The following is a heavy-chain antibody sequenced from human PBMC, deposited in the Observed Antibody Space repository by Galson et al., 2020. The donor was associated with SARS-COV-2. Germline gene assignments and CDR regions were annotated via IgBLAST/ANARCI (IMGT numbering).Heavy chain of an antibody. Sequence: GESLKISCAASGFTFSSYAMSWVRQAPGKGLEWVSAISGSGGSTYYADSVKGRFTISRDNSKNTLYLQMNSLRAEDTAVYYCAKARDIGSFDYWGQGTLVTVSS. V-gene: IGHV3-23*01. CDR1: GFTFSSYA. CDR3: AKARDIGSFDY. CDR2: ISGSGGST. D-gene: IGHD5-12*01. J-gene: IGHJ4*02.